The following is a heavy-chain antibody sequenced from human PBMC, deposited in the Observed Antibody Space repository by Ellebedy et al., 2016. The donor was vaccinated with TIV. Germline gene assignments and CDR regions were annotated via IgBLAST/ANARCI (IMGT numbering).Heavy chain of an antibody. Sequence: GESLKISCAASGLTVSSTYMSWVRQAPGKGLEWLSVIHTGGDRNYADSVKGRFTMSRDTSKNTVHLQINSVRVEDTAVYYCAGETFNDVDMIIWGVLDTWGQGTMVTVSS. J-gene: IGHJ3*02. CDR3: AGETFNDVDMIIWGVLDT. CDR2: IHTGGDR. D-gene: IGHD5-24*01. V-gene: IGHV3-66*01. CDR1: GLTVSSTY.